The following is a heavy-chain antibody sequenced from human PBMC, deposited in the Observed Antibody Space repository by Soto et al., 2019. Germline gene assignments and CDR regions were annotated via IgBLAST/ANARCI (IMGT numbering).Heavy chain of an antibody. CDR3: ARGSCSSTSCYFRDWYFDL. J-gene: IGHJ2*01. Sequence: QVQLVQSGAEVKKPGASVKVSCKASGYTFTGYYMHWVRQAPGQGLEWMGWINPNSGGTNYAQKFQGWVTMTRDTSISTAYRELSRLRADDTAVYYCARGSCSSTSCYFRDWYFDLWGRGTLVTVSA. D-gene: IGHD2-2*01. V-gene: IGHV1-2*04. CDR2: INPNSGGT. CDR1: GYTFTGYY.